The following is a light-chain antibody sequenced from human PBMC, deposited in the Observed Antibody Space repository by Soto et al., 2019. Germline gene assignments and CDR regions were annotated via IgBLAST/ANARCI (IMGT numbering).Light chain of an antibody. J-gene: IGLJ1*01. Sequence: QSALTQPASVSGSPGQSITISCTGTSTDIGAYNYVSWYQQHPGKAPKLLIYEVTNRPSGVSNRFSGSKSGNTASLTISGLQAEDEANYYRNSYTTLSNRVFGTGTKVTVL. V-gene: IGLV2-14*01. CDR2: EVT. CDR1: STDIGAYNY. CDR3: NSYTTLSNRV.